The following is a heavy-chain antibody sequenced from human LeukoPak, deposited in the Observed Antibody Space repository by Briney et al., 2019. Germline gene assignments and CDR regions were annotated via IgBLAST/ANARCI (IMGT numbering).Heavy chain of an antibody. CDR2: IIHSGST. CDR1: GGSFSNYY. J-gene: IGHJ5*02. V-gene: IGHV4-34*12. CDR3: ARAGLGWGNWFDP. D-gene: IGHD2-15*01. Sequence: SETLSLTCAVYGGSFSNYYWTWIRQSPGKGLEWIGEIIHSGSTNYNPSLRSRVTISVDTSKNQFSLKLSSVTAADTAVYYCARAGLGWGNWFDPWGQGTLVTVSS.